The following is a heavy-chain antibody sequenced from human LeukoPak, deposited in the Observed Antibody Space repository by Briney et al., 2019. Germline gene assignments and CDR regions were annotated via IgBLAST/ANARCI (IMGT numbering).Heavy chain of an antibody. CDR2: IWYDGSNK. J-gene: IGHJ4*02. D-gene: IGHD3-3*01. CDR3: ARDHPYDFWSGYSGALDY. Sequence: PGGSLRLSCAASGFTFSSYGMHWVRQAPGKGLEWVAVIWYDGSNKYYADSVKGRFTISRDNSKNTLYLQMNSLRAEDTAVYYCARDHPYDFWSGYSGALDYWGQGTLATVSS. CDR1: GFTFSSYG. V-gene: IGHV3-33*01.